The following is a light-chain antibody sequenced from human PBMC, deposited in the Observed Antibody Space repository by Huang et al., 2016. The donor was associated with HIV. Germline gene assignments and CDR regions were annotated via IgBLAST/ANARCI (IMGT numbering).Light chain of an antibody. CDR1: QSISSY. Sequence: DIQMTQSPSSLSASVGDRVIITCRASQSISSYLNWYQQQQGKAPNLLIYAASSLQSGVPSMFSGSGSGTDFTLTIRSLQPEDFATYYCQQSYSNTFTFGAGTKVDVK. CDR3: QQSYSNTFT. CDR2: AAS. V-gene: IGKV1-39*01. J-gene: IGKJ3*01.